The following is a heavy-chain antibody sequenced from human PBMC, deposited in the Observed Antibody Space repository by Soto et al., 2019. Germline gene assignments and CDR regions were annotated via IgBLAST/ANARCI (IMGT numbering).Heavy chain of an antibody. D-gene: IGHD3-10*01. V-gene: IGHV1-18*04. CDR1: GYSFSNYG. CDR2: SSAYNGKT. J-gene: IGHJ6*02. CDR3: ARDRGTLGPDRLPPAFYYDSMDI. Sequence: ASVKVSCKASGYSFSNYGFSWVRQAPGQGLEWMGWSSAYNGKTHYAQNFQGRVTMTTDTSTSTAYMEVKSLTSDDTAVYYCARDRGTLGPDRLPPAFYYDSMDIWGRGTTVTVSS.